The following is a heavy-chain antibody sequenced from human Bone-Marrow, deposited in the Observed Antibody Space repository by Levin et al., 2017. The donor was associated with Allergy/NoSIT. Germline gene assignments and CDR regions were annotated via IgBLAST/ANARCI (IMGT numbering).Heavy chain of an antibody. V-gene: IGHV3-23*01. CDR3: AKSYSGNKYNWFDP. J-gene: IGHJ5*02. Sequence: GESLKISCAASGFTFSNYGMNWVRQAPGRGLEWVSAISQSATNTYYADSVQGRFTISRDNSKNMLYLQMNSLRVEDTAVYYCAKSYSGNKYNWFDPGGHGTLVTVS. D-gene: IGHD5-12*01. CDR2: ISQSATNT. CDR1: GFTFSNYG.